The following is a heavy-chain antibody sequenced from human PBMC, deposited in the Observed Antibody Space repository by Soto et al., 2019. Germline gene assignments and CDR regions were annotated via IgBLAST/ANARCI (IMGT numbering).Heavy chain of an antibody. Sequence: EVQLLESGGGLVQPGGSLRLSCAASGFTFSSYAMSWVRQAPGKGLEWVSAISGSGGSTYYADSVKGRFTISRDNSRNTLYLQMNSLRAEDTAVYYCAKVVGRGGKQYYFDYWGQGTLVTVSS. V-gene: IGHV3-23*01. CDR1: GFTFSSYA. CDR2: ISGSGGST. D-gene: IGHD2-15*01. J-gene: IGHJ4*02. CDR3: AKVVGRGGKQYYFDY.